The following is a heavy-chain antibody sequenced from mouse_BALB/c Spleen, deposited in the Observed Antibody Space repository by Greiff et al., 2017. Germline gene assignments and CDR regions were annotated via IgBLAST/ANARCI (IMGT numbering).Heavy chain of an antibody. CDR3: AIAGLETFSGY. CDR2: ILPGSGST. J-gene: IGHJ3*01. Sequence: QVQLKESGAELMKPGASVTITCKATGYTFSSYGIEWVKQRPGHGLEWIGEILPGSGSTNYNEKFKGKDTCTADTPSNTAYMQLSGPTSEDSAVYYCAIAGLETFSGYWGQGTLVTSSA. CDR1: GYTFSSYG. V-gene: IGHV1-9*01. D-gene: IGHD1-3*01.